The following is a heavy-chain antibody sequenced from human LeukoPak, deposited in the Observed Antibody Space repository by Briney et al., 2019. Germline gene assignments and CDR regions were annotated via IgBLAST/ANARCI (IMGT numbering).Heavy chain of an antibody. CDR3: ARGRGPYYCVMDV. J-gene: IGHJ6*02. D-gene: IGHD3-10*01. Sequence: ASVKVSCKASGYTFTGYYINWVRQAPGQGLEWMGWINPNSGGTKYAQKFQGGVTMTRDTSISTAYMELRRLTADDTAVYYCARGRGPYYCVMDVWGQGTTVTVSS. V-gene: IGHV1-2*02. CDR1: GYTFTGYY. CDR2: INPNSGGT.